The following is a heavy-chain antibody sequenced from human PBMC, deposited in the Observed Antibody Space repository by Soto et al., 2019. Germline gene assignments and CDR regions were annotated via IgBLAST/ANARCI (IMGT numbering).Heavy chain of an antibody. CDR1: GYTFTSYY. J-gene: IGHJ4*02. CDR2: IRPSGGST. CDR3: ARSIVVVTALDY. V-gene: IGHV1-46*01. Sequence: ASVKVSCKASGYTFTSYYMHWVRQAPGQGLEWMGIIRPSGGSTTYAQKFQGRVTMTRDTSTSTVYMELSSLRSEDTAVYYCARSIVVVTALDYWGQGTLVTVSS. D-gene: IGHD2-21*02.